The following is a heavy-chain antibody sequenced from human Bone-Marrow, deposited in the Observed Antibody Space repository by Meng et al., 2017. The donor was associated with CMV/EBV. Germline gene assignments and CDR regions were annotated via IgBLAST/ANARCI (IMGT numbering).Heavy chain of an antibody. J-gene: IGHJ4*02. CDR1: GYTFTGYY. CDR2: INPNSGGT. V-gene: IGHV1-2*02. CDR3: ANPADAHVGRDGGSTFDY. Sequence: ASVKVSCKASGYTFTGYYMHWVRQAPGQGLEWMGWINPNSGGTSYAQKFQGRVTMTRDTSISTAYMELSRLRSDDTAVYYCANPADAHVGRDGGSTFDYWGQGTLVTVSS. D-gene: IGHD3-10*01.